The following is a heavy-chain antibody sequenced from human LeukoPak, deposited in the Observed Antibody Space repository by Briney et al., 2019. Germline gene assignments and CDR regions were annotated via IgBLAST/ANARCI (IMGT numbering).Heavy chain of an antibody. CDR2: IRSKANSYAT. V-gene: IGHV3-73*01. J-gene: IGHJ4*02. Sequence: PGGSLRLSCAASGFTFSGSAMHWVRQASGKGLERVGRIRSKANSYATAYAASVKGRFTISRGDSKNTAYLQMNSLKTEDTAVYYCTIAVAGYWDYWGQGTLVTVSS. D-gene: IGHD6-19*01. CDR3: TIAVAGYWDY. CDR1: GFTFSGSA.